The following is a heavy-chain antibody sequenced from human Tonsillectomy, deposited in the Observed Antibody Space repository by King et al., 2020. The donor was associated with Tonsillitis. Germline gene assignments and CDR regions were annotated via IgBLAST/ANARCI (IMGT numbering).Heavy chain of an antibody. CDR3: ARAGGRITMVRFDY. V-gene: IGHV3-9*01. D-gene: IGHD3-10*01. CDR1: GFTFDDYA. Sequence: VQLVESGGGLVQPGRSLRLSCSASGFTFDDYAMHWVRQAPGKGLEWVSGISGISDNIGYADFVKCRFTISRDNAKNSLYLQMNSLRAEDTALYYCARAGGRITMVRFDYWGQGTLVTVSS. CDR2: ISGISDNI. J-gene: IGHJ4*02.